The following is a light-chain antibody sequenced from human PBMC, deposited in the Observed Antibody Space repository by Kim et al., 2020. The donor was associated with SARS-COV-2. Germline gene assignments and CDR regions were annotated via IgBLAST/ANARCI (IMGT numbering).Light chain of an antibody. J-gene: IGLJ2*01. CDR1: SSDVGGYNE. V-gene: IGLV2-11*03. CDR3: SSYAGKFTVI. CDR2: DVL. Sequence: GQSVTISWRGTSSDVGGYNEVAWYKQHPGEAPKVMIYDVLKRPSGVPDRFSGSKSGNTASLTISGLQADDEADYYCSSYAGKFTVIFGGGTQLTVL.